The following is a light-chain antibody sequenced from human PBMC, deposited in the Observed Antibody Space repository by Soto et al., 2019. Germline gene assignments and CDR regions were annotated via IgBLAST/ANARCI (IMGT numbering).Light chain of an antibody. CDR2: DTF. CDR3: QLRSDWPPTYI. CDR1: QIVTSS. Sequence: IVLTQSPATLSLSPGTGATLSCRASQIVTSSLAWYQQRPGQAPRLLIYDTFTRATGIPARFSAKGAGTDFTLTISSLEPEDSAVYFSQLRSDWPPTYIFGQGTKLE. J-gene: IGKJ2*01. V-gene: IGKV3-11*01.